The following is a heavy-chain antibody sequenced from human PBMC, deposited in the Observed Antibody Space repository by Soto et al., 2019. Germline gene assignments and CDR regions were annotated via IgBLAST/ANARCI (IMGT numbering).Heavy chain of an antibody. J-gene: IGHJ4*02. Sequence: PGGSRRLSCAAAAFTFTDYGMSCVRQAPGKGRECVSIIRGRVGHTSYAGSVKGRFTISRATYKNTVYLEMHSLTDAATALYFCANGRSFLITSYATPFEYWGLGLLVTVSS. D-gene: IGHD3-16*01. CDR1: AFTFTDYG. CDR2: IRGRVGHT. V-gene: IGHV3-23*01. CDR3: ANGRSFLITSYATPFEY.